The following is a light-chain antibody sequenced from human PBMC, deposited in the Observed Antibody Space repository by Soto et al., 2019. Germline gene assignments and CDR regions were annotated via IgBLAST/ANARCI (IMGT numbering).Light chain of an antibody. J-gene: IGKJ2*01. Sequence: EIVLTQSPGTLSLSPGERATLSCRASQSVSSSSLAWYQQKPGRAPRLLIFGASSRATDIPDRFSGSGSGTDFTLTISRLEAEDFAMYYCQQYGSSPPKYTFGQGTKLEIK. V-gene: IGKV3-20*01. CDR2: GAS. CDR3: QQYGSSPPKYT. CDR1: QSVSSSS.